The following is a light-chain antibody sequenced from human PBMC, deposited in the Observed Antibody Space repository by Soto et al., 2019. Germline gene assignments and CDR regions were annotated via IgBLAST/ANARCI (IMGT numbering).Light chain of an antibody. CDR1: QSVSSN. CDR2: GAS. Sequence: EIVMTQSPATLSVSPGERATLSCRASQSVSSNLVWYQQKPGQAPRLLIYGASTRATDIPARFSGSGSGTEFTLTISSLQSEDFAVYYCQQYNNWPTFGPGTKVDIK. V-gene: IGKV3-15*01. CDR3: QQYNNWPT. J-gene: IGKJ3*01.